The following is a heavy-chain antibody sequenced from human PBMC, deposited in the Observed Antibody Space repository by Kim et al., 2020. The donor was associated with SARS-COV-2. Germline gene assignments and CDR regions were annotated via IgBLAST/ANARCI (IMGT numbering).Heavy chain of an antibody. J-gene: IGHJ6*02. CDR1: GFTFSNAW. D-gene: IGHD3-3*01. CDR3: TTDWDFWSGPTYGMDV. Sequence: GGSLRLSCAASGFTFSNAWMSWVRQAPGKGLEWVGRIKSKTDGGTTDYAAPVKGRFTISRDDSKNTLYLQMNSLKTEDTAVYYCTTDWDFWSGPTYGMDVWGQGTTVTVSS. CDR2: IKSKTDGGTT. V-gene: IGHV3-15*01.